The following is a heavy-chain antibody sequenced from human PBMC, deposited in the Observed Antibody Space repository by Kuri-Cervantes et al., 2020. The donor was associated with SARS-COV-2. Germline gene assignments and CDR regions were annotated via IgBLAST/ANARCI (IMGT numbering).Heavy chain of an antibody. D-gene: IGHD6-6*01. CDR1: GYTFTSYD. J-gene: IGHJ5*02. Sequence: ASVKVSCKASGYTFTSYDINWVRQATGQGLEWMGWMNPNSGNTGYAQKFQGRVTMTTDTSTSTAYMELRSLRSDDTAVYYCARGDIAAHRRWFDPWGQGTLVTVFS. V-gene: IGHV1-8*01. CDR2: MNPNSGNT. CDR3: ARGDIAAHRRWFDP.